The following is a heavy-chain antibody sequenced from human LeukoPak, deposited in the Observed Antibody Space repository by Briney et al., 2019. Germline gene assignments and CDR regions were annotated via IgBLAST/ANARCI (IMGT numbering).Heavy chain of an antibody. D-gene: IGHD3-10*01. CDR3: ARGNYGSGSYYVVDFDY. J-gene: IGHJ4*02. V-gene: IGHV4-59*01. CDR2: IYYSGTT. Sequence: SETLSLTCTVSGASINTYYWSWIRQPPGKGLEWIGYIYYSGTTSYNPSLKTRVTMSIDTSKNQFSLNLNSVTAADTAVYYCARGNYGSGSYYVVDFDYWGQGTLVTVSS. CDR1: GASINTYY.